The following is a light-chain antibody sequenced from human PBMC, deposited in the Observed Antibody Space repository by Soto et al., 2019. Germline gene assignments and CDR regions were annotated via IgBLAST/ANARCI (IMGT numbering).Light chain of an antibody. CDR3: SSYTSSIHVV. CDR1: SSDVGSYNR. CDR2: EVS. J-gene: IGLJ2*01. Sequence: QSALTQPPSVSGSPGQSVTISCTGTSSDVGSYNRVSWYQQPPGTAPKLMIYEVSNRPSGVPDRFSGSKSDNTASLTISGLQAEDEADYYCSSYTSSIHVVFGGGTKLTVL. V-gene: IGLV2-18*02.